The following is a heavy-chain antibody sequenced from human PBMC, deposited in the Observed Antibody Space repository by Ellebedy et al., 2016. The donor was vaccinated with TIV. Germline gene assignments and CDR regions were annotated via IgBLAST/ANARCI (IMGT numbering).Heavy chain of an antibody. CDR3: AREDMITFGGVIDL. CDR2: IYYSGST. CDR1: GGSISSGDYY. Sequence: SETLSLXCTVSGGSISSGDYYWSWIRQPPGKGLEWIGYIYYSGSTYYNPSLKSRVTISVDTSKNQFSLKLSSVTAADTAVYYCAREDMITFGGVIDLWGQGTLVTVSS. V-gene: IGHV4-30-4*01. J-gene: IGHJ5*02. D-gene: IGHD3-16*01.